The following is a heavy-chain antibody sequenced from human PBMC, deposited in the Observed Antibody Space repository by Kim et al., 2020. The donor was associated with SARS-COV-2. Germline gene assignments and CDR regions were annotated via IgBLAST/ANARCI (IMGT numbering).Heavy chain of an antibody. V-gene: IGHV4-59*13. CDR2: IYSTGST. CDR3: ARFTGGYLPTLNWFDP. J-gene: IGHJ5*02. CDR1: GGSISNYY. Sequence: SETLSLTCTVSGGSISNYYWSWIRQPPGKGLEWIGDIYSTGSTNYNPSLKSRVTISIDTSKNQFSLKLNSVTAADTAVYYCARFTGGYLPTLNWFDPWGQGTLVTVSS. D-gene: IGHD2-21*01.